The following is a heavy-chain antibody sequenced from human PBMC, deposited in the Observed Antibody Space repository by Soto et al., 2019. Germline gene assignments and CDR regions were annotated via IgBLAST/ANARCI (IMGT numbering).Heavy chain of an antibody. Sequence: QVQLVESGGGVVQPGRSLRLSCAASGFTFSSYGMHWVHQAPGKGLEWVAVISYDGSNYYADSVKGRFTISRDNSKNTLYLQMNSLRAEDTAIYYCAKDYSGPADYWGQGTLVTVSS. J-gene: IGHJ4*02. D-gene: IGHD5-12*01. CDR3: AKDYSGPADY. CDR2: ISYDGSN. V-gene: IGHV3-30*18. CDR1: GFTFSSYG.